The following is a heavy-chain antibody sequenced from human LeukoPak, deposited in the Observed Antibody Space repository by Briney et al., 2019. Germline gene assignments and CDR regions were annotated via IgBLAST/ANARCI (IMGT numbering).Heavy chain of an antibody. J-gene: IGHJ6*03. V-gene: IGHV3-20*04. D-gene: IGHD2-2*01. CDR1: GFTFSDYY. Sequence: GGSLRLSCAASGFTFSDYYMTWIRQAPGKGLEWVSGINWNGGSTGYADSVKGRFTISRDNAKNSLYLQMNSLRAEDTAVYYCARGRGYCSSTSCYYYYYYYMDVWGKGTTVTVSS. CDR2: INWNGGST. CDR3: ARGRGYCSSTSCYYYYYYYMDV.